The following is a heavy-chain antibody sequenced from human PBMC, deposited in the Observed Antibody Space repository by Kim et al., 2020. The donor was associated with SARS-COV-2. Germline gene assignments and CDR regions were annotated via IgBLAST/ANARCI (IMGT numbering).Heavy chain of an antibody. V-gene: IGHV4-39*01. Sequence: SETLSLTCTVSGGSISSSSYYWGWIRQPPGKGLEWIGSIYYSGSTYYNPSLKSRVTISVDTSKNQFSLKLSSVTAADTAVYYCARGVVCSSTSCHYYYYYGMDVWGQGTTVTVSS. D-gene: IGHD2-2*01. CDR3: ARGVVCSSTSCHYYYYYGMDV. J-gene: IGHJ6*02. CDR1: GGSISSSSYY. CDR2: IYYSGST.